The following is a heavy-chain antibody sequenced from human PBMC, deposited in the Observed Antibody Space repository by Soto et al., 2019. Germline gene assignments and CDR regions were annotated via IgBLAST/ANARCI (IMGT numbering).Heavy chain of an antibody. CDR2: INQDGSEK. Sequence: PGGSLRLSCAASEFSFSSYWMSWVRQAPGKGLEWVANINQDGSEKYYVDSVKGRFTISRDNAKNLLYLQMNSLRAEDTAVFYCAREIVVVVADTHRFDPLGQGSLVTVSS. D-gene: IGHD2-15*01. CDR1: EFSFSSYW. J-gene: IGHJ5*02. V-gene: IGHV3-7*01. CDR3: AREIVVVVADTHRFDP.